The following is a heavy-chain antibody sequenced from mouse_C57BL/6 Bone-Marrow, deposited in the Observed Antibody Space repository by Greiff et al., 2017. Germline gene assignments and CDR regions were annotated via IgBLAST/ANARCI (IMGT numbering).Heavy chain of an antibody. V-gene: IGHV5-16*01. J-gene: IGHJ2*01. CDR2: INYDGSST. Sequence: EVKLMESEGGLVQPGSSMKLSCTASGFTFSDYYMAWVRQVPEKGLEWVANINYDGSSTSYLDSLKSRFIISRDNAKNSGYRQMSSLKSEDTATYNCARDSYDGYCGIYYWGQGTTLTVSS. CDR1: GFTFSDYY. CDR3: ARDSYDGYCGIYY. D-gene: IGHD2-3*01.